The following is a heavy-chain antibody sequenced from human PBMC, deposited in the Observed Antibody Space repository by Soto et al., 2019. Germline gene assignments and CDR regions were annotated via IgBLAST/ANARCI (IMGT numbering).Heavy chain of an antibody. CDR3: AKTTDGWFSAFEI. CDR2: ISASGTTE. CDR1: GFIFSSYA. Sequence: EVQLLESGGGLVQPGGSLRLSCAASGFIFSSYAMSWVRQAPGKGLEWVSAISASGTTEYYADSVKGRFTFSRDNSKKTMYLQMNSRRAEDTAVYYCAKTTDGWFSAFEIWGQGTMVTVSS. D-gene: IGHD6-19*01. J-gene: IGHJ3*02. V-gene: IGHV3-23*01.